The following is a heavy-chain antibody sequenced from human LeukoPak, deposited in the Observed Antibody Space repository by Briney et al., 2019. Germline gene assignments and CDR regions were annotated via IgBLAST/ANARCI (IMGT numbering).Heavy chain of an antibody. CDR2: IWYDGSNK. J-gene: IGHJ2*01. V-gene: IGHV3-33*01. Sequence: GGSLGLSCAASGFTFSSYGMHWVRQAPGKGLEWVAVIWYDGSNKYYADSVKGRFTISRDNSKNTLYLQMNSLRAEDTAVYYCARDKQSDDFWSGYSLGYFDLWGRGTLVTVSS. D-gene: IGHD3-3*01. CDR3: ARDKQSDDFWSGYSLGYFDL. CDR1: GFTFSSYG.